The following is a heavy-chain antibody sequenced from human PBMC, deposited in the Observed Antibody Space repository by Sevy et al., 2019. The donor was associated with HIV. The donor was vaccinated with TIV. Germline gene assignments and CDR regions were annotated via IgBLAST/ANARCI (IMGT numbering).Heavy chain of an antibody. D-gene: IGHD2-8*01. V-gene: IGHV3-23*01. J-gene: IGHJ4*02. CDR2: ISPSTTNT. CDR3: AKDTSSSYLYAKDY. Sequence: GGSLRLSCAASGFTFNTYAMTWVRQAPGKGLEWVSSISPSTTNTFYSDSVKGRLTISRDNSKKTLYLQMNSLRAEDSAVYYCAKDTSSSYLYAKDYWSQGSLVTVSS. CDR1: GFTFNTYA.